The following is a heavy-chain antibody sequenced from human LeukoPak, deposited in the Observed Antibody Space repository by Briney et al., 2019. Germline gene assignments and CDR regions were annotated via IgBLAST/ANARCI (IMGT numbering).Heavy chain of an antibody. J-gene: IGHJ6*03. V-gene: IGHV3-48*01. CDR3: ARLPGDLYYYYMDV. CDR1: GFTFSSYS. D-gene: IGHD2-21*02. CDR2: ISSSSSTI. Sequence: PGGSLRLSCAASGFTFSSYSMNWVRQAPGKGLEWVSYISSSSSTIYYADSVKGRFTISRDNAKNSLYLQMNSLRAEDTAVYYCARLPGDLYYYYMDVWGKGTTVTVSS.